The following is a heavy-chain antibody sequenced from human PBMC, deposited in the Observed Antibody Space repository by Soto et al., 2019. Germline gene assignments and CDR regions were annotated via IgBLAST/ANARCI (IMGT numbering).Heavy chain of an antibody. CDR2: INHSGST. D-gene: IGHD5-18*01. Sequence: SETLSLTCAVYGGSFSGYYWSWIRQPPGKGLEWIGEINHSGSTNYNPSLKSRVTISVDTSKNQFSLKLSSVTAADTAVYYCARAAGVDTAMVSFDYWGQGTLVTVSS. J-gene: IGHJ4*02. V-gene: IGHV4-34*01. CDR3: ARAAGVDTAMVSFDY. CDR1: GGSFSGYY.